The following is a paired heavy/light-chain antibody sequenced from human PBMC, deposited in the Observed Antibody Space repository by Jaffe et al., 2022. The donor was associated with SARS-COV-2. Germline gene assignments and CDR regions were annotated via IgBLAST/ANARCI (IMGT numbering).Light chain of an antibody. J-gene: IGKJ3*01. CDR3: QQYGSSPS. CDR2: GAS. Sequence: EIVLTQSPGTLSLSPGERATLSCRASQSVSSSYLAWYQQKPGQAPRLLIYGASSRATGIPDRFSGSGSGTDFTLTISRLEPEDFAVYYCQQYGSSPSFGPGTKVDIK. V-gene: IGKV3-20*01. CDR1: QSVSSSY.
Heavy chain of an antibody. CDR2: IIPILGIA. D-gene: IGHD5-12*01. CDR3: ARDGRDSGYDYADYYYYGMDV. V-gene: IGHV1-69*08. CDR1: GGTFSSYT. J-gene: IGHJ6*02. Sequence: QVQLVQSGAEVKKPGSSVKVSCKASGGTFSSYTISWVRQAPGQGLEWMGRIIPILGIANYAQKFQGRVTITADKSTSTAYMELSSLRSEDTAVYYCARDGRDSGYDYADYYYYGMDVWGQGTTVTVSS.